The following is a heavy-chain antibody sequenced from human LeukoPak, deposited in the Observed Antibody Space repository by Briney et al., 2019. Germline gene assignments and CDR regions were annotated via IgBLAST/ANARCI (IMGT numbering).Heavy chain of an antibody. CDR2: ISSNGGTT. V-gene: IGHV3-64*01. Sequence: PGGSLRLSCAASGFTFSIYAMHWVRQAPGKGLEYVSGISSNGGTTYYANSVRGRFTISRDNSKNTLYLQMGSLRAEDMAVYYYARNGDYGGYWGQGTLVTVSS. CDR3: ARNGDYGGY. D-gene: IGHD4-17*01. J-gene: IGHJ4*02. CDR1: GFTFSIYA.